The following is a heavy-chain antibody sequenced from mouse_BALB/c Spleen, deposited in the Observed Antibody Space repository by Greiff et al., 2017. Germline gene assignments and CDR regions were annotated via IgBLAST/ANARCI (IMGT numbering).Heavy chain of an antibody. Sequence: EVQRVESGGGLVKPGGSLKLSCAASGFTFSSFGMHWVRQAPEKGLEWVAYISSGSSTIYYADTVKGRFTISRDNPKNTLFLQMTSLRSEDTAMYYCADGFMDYWGQGTSVTVSS. CDR3: ADGFMDY. CDR2: ISSGSSTI. V-gene: IGHV5-17*02. CDR1: GFTFSSFG. J-gene: IGHJ4*01.